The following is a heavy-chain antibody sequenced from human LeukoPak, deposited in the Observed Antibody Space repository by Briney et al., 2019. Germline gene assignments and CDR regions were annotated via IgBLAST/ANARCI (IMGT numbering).Heavy chain of an antibody. CDR3: ARDRAGDDSVVRLDH. V-gene: IGHV4-4*07. CDR2: IYSFGMT. J-gene: IGHJ4*02. CDR1: GDSIQNYY. Sequence: SETLSLTCTVTGDSIQNYYWSWIRQPAGRGLEWIGRIYSFGMTDYNPSLTSRVTMSVDTSKSQFSLTLRSVTAADTAIYYCARDRAGDDSVVRLDHWGQGILVTVSS. D-gene: IGHD2-15*01.